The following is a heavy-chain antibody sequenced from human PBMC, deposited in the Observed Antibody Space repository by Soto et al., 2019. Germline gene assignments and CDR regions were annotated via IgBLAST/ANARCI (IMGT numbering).Heavy chain of an antibody. CDR3: AREMHASIDVFDV. CDR2: FYHTGKT. J-gene: IGHJ3*01. CDR1: GASLISGGYY. V-gene: IGHV4-31*03. Sequence: QVQLQESGPGLVKPSQTLSLTCTVSGASLISGGYYWTWIRHHPGEGLEWIGYFYHTGKTYYNPSLVRRLSISGDTSKNHFSLTLTSVTAADTAVYYCAREMHASIDVFDVWGQGTVVTVSS. D-gene: IGHD6-6*01.